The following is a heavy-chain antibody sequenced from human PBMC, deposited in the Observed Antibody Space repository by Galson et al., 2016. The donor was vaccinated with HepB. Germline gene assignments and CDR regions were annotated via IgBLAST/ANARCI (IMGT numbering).Heavy chain of an antibody. CDR2: ISRTAGRT. CDR1: GFTFSSHA. D-gene: IGHD6-13*01. CDR3: AKDSGSGSWYGGYYFDV. J-gene: IGHJ4*02. V-gene: IGHV3-23*01. Sequence: SLRLSCAASGFTFSSHAINWVRQAPGKGLEWVSTISRTAGRTYYADSVKGRFTISRDNSKNTLHLQMNSLRAEDTAVYYCAKDSGSGSWYGGYYFDVWGQGTLVTVSS.